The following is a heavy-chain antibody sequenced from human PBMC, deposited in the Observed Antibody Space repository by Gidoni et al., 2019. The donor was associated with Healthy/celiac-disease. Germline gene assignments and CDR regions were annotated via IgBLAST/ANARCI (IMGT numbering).Heavy chain of an antibody. V-gene: IGHV3-33*01. CDR3: AGGAVRGVIRLSLNSYYYYGMDV. Sequence: QVQLVESGGGVVQPGRSLRLPCAASGFTFSSYGMPWVRRAPGTGLELVAVIWYDGSDKYCADSVKGRFTISRDNSKNTLYLQMNSLRAEDTAVYYCAGGAVRGVIRLSLNSYYYYGMDVWGQGTTVTVSS. D-gene: IGHD3-10*01. CDR1: GFTFSSYG. J-gene: IGHJ6*02. CDR2: IWYDGSDK.